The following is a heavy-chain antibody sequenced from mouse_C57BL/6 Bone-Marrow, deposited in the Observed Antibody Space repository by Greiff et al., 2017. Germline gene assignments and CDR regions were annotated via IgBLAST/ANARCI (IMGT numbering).Heavy chain of an antibody. V-gene: IGHV1-26*01. CDR1: GYTFTDYY. D-gene: IGHD2-4*01. CDR3: ARCDYDAWFAY. J-gene: IGHJ3*01. Sequence: VHVKQSGPELVKPGASVKISCKASGYTFTDYYMNWVKQSHGKSLEWIGDINPNNGGTSYNQKFKGKATLTVDKSSSTAYMELRSLTSEDSAVYYCARCDYDAWFAYWGQGTLVTVSA. CDR2: INPNNGGT.